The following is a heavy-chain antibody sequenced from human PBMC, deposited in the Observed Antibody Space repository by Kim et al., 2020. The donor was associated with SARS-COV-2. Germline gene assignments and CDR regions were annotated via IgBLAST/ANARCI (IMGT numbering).Heavy chain of an antibody. Sequence: GGSLRLSCAASGFTLSNYWMHWVRQAPGKGLVWVSRIKGDGRSTTYADSVKGRFTISRDNAKNTLYLQMNSLRAEDTAVYYCARDPDSSGYSWFQDWGQGTLVSVSS. D-gene: IGHD3-22*01. J-gene: IGHJ4*02. CDR3: ARDPDSSGYSWFQD. CDR1: GFTLSNYW. CDR2: IKGDGRST. V-gene: IGHV3-74*01.